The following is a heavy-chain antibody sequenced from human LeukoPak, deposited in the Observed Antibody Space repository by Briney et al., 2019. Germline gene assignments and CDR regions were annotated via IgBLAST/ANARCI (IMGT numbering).Heavy chain of an antibody. D-gene: IGHD6-19*01. CDR2: ISTGDTAI. V-gene: IGHV3-11*04. Sequence: GGSLRLSCAASGFTFSDHYMSWIRQAPGKGLEWISYISTGDTAIFYADSVKGRFTISRDNSKNTLYLQMNSLRAEDTAVYYCARDPGGSGWYTFNFDYWGQGTLVTVSS. CDR1: GFTFSDHY. CDR3: ARDPGGSGWYTFNFDY. J-gene: IGHJ4*02.